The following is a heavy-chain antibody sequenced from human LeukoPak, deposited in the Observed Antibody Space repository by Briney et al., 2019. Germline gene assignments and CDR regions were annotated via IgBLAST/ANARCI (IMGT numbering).Heavy chain of an antibody. D-gene: IGHD6-6*01. CDR2: ISSSSSYI. CDR3: AREGEAALSYYYYYYYMDV. CDR1: GFTFSSYS. V-gene: IGHV3-21*01. Sequence: GGSLRLSCAASGFTFSSYSMNWVRQAPGKGLEWVSSISSSSSYIYYADSVKGRFTISRDNSKNTLYLQMNSLRAEDTAVYYCAREGEAALSYYYYYYYMDVWGKGTTVTVSS. J-gene: IGHJ6*03.